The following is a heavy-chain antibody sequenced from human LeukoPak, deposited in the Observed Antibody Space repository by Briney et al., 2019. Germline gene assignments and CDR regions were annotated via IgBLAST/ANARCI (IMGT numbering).Heavy chain of an antibody. J-gene: IGHJ4*02. D-gene: IGHD1-26*01. CDR2: IKEDGSVK. V-gene: IGHV3-7*01. Sequence: PGGSLRLSCAVSGFTFSTFWMSWVRQAPGKGLERVANIKEDGSVKYYLDSVKGRFTISRDNAKSSLYLQMNSLRAEDTAVYYCAKGDSGSYLGFDYWGQGTLVTVSS. CDR3: AKGDSGSYLGFDY. CDR1: GFTFSTFW.